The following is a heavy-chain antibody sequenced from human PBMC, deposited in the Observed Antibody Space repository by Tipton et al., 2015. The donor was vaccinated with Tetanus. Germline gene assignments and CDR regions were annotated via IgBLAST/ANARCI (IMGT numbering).Heavy chain of an antibody. CDR1: GGSVSSSGYF. D-gene: IGHD1-26*01. V-gene: IGHV4-39*01. J-gene: IGHJ2*01. CDR3: GRHGGSYIAYWCFDL. CDR2: INSGGTT. Sequence: TLSLTCTVSGGSVSSSGYFWGWIRQSPGKGLEWIGSINSGGTTYHNPSLKSRLAISVDTSRNQFSLRLTSVTATDSAVYYCGRHGGSYIAYWCFDLWGRSSLVTVSS.